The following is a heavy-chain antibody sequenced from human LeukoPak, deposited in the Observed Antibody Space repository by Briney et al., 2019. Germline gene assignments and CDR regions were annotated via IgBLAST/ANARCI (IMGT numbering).Heavy chain of an antibody. J-gene: IGHJ4*01. Sequence: SETLSLTCTVSGGSISSSYSYWGWIRQPPGKGLEWIGNIYYSGSTYYNPSLKSRVTISVDTSKNQFSLKLTSVTAADTAVYYCARAPGTTFDYWGHGNKVTVSS. CDR1: GGSISSSYSY. CDR3: ARAPGTTFDY. V-gene: IGHV4-39*07. CDR2: IYYSGST. D-gene: IGHD4-17*01.